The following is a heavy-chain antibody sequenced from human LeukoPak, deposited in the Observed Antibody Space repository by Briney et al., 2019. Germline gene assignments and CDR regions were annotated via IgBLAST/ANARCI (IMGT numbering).Heavy chain of an antibody. J-gene: IGHJ6*02. CDR2: INPNSGGT. V-gene: IGHV1-2*02. Sequence: ASVKVSCKASGYTFTGYYMHWVRQAPGQGLEWMGWINPNSGGTNYAQKFQGRVTMTRDTSISTAYMELSRLRSDDTAVYYCARGRRIAVAGFTYYYYGMDVWGQGTTVTVSS. CDR3: ARGRRIAVAGFTYYYYGMDV. CDR1: GYTFTGYY. D-gene: IGHD6-13*01.